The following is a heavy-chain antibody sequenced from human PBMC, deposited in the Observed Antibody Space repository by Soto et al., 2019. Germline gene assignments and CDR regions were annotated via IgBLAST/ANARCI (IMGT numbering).Heavy chain of an antibody. Sequence: GASVKVSCKASGYTFTTYSIAWVRQAPGEGLEWMGWINPDSGGTNYALTFRGRVTLTRDTSISTAYMELTSLTSDDTAVYFCARVPVSDFVWGSYRYTFDYWGQGTLVTVSS. D-gene: IGHD3-16*02. CDR1: GYTFTTYS. J-gene: IGHJ4*02. CDR3: ARVPVSDFVWGSYRYTFDY. V-gene: IGHV1-2*02. CDR2: INPDSGGT.